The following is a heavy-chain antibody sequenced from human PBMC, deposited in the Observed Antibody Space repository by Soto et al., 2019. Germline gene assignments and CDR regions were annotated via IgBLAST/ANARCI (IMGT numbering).Heavy chain of an antibody. J-gene: IGHJ4*02. V-gene: IGHV1-58*01. Sequence: ASVKVSCKASGFNFRTTAVQWLRQGRGQRLEWIGWIVVGSGNTNYAQNFQERVTITRDMSTSTAYLDVSRLRSEDTAVYYCAADPYYYDSSDYYSFDQWGQGTLVTVSS. CDR1: GFNFRTTA. CDR2: IVVGSGNT. CDR3: AADPYYYDSSDYYSFDQ. D-gene: IGHD3-22*01.